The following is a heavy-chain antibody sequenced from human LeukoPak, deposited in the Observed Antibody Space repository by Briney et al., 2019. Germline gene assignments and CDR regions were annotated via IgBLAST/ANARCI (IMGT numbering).Heavy chain of an antibody. D-gene: IGHD3-3*01. V-gene: IGHV3-23*01. CDR1: GFTFTTYA. CDR2: IFHSGGAT. CDR3: AEYRPPSGYQFALDI. J-gene: IGHJ3*02. Sequence: GGSLRLSCAASGFTFTTYAMAWVRQAPGKGLEWVSSIFHSGGATYYTDSVRGRFTISSDTSKNTLYLQMNGLRVEDTAVYYCAEYRPPSGYQFALDIWGQGTLVTVSA.